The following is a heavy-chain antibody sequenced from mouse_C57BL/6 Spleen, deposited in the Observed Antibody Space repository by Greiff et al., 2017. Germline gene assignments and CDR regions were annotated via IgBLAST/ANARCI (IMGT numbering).Heavy chain of an antibody. CDR2: INPNNGGT. CDR1: GYTFTDYN. J-gene: IGHJ4*01. V-gene: IGHV1-18*01. CDR3: ARERDY. Sequence: VQLQQSGPELVKPGASVKIPCKASGYTFTDYNMDWVKQSPGKSLEWIGDINPNNGGTNANQKFKGKATLTVDKSYSTAYMELRGLTSEDTAVSYGARERDYWGQGTSVTVSS.